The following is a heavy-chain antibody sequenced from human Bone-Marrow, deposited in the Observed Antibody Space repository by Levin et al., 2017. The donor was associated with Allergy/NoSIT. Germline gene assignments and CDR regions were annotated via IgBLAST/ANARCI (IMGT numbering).Heavy chain of an antibody. CDR1: GFTFSSSG. V-gene: IGHV3-30*03. Sequence: LSLTCAASGFTFSSSGLHWVRQAPGKGLEWVAFISYDGSDKYYADSVRGRFTISRDKSKDTPYVQMSSLRPDDTAVYYCAREYQSYAFDIWGQGTMVTVSS. CDR2: ISYDGSDK. CDR3: AREYQSYAFDI. J-gene: IGHJ3*02.